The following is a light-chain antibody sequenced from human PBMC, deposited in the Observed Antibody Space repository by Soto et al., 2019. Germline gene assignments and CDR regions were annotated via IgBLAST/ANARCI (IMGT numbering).Light chain of an antibody. CDR3: QQYNSYPYT. CDR1: QSISSW. V-gene: IGKV1-5*03. J-gene: IGKJ2*01. Sequence: DMQMTHSPSTLSASVGDRVTSTCRASQSISSWLAWYQQKPGKAPKILIYKASSLESGVPSRFSGSGSGTEFTLTTSSLQPDDFATYYCQQYNSYPYTFGQGTKVDIK. CDR2: KAS.